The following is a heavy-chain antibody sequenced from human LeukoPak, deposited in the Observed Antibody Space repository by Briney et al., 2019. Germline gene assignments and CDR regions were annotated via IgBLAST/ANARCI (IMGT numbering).Heavy chain of an antibody. Sequence: SETLSLTCTVSGGSISSSGYYWGWIRQPPGKGLEWIGSIYYSGGNYYNPSLNSRVTISVDTSKNQFSLGLSSVTAADTAVYYCARVVRYCSSTSCYTKLYWFDPWGQGTLVTVSS. V-gene: IGHV4-39*07. CDR1: GGSISSSGYY. J-gene: IGHJ5*02. D-gene: IGHD2-2*02. CDR2: IYYSGGN. CDR3: ARVVRYCSSTSCYTKLYWFDP.